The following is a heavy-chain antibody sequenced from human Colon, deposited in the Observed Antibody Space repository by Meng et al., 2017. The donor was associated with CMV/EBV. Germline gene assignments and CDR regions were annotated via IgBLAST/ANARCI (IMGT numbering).Heavy chain of an antibody. CDR1: GGSISSSSYY. J-gene: IGHJ4*02. CDR2: IYYSGST. CDR3: ARGIAARPRFGY. D-gene: IGHD6-6*01. V-gene: IGHV4-39*07. Sequence: SETLSLTCTVSGGSISSSSYYWGWIRQPPGKGLEWIGSIYYSGSTYYNPSLKSRVTISVDTSKNQFSLKLSSVTAADTAVYYCARGIAARPRFGYWGQGTLVTVSS.